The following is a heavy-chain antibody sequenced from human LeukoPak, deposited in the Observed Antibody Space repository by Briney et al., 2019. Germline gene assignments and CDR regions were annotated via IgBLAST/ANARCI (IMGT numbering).Heavy chain of an antibody. CDR3: TTEIVRYCSGGSCYSTAYYFDY. D-gene: IGHD2-15*01. V-gene: IGHV3-15*01. J-gene: IGHJ4*02. Sequence: PGGSLRLSCAASGFTFSNAWMSWVRQAPGKGLEWVGRIKSKTDGGTTDYAAPVKGRFTISRDDSKNTLYLQMNSLKTEDIAVYYCTTEIVRYCSGGSCYSTAYYFDYWGQGTLVTVSS. CDR2: IKSKTDGGTT. CDR1: GFTFSNAW.